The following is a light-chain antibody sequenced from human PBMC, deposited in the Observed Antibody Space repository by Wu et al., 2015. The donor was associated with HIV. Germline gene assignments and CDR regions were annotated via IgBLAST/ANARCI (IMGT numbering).Light chain of an antibody. CDR3: QQYSDFSPYS. J-gene: IGKJ2*03. CDR2: KAS. Sequence: DIQMTQSPSTLSASVGDRVTITCRASQDISKWLAWYQQKPGKAPNLLIYKASTLSSGVPSRFSGSGSVTDFTLTISSLQPEDFATYYCQQYSDFSPYSFGQGTRLEIK. V-gene: IGKV1-5*03. CDR1: QDISKW.